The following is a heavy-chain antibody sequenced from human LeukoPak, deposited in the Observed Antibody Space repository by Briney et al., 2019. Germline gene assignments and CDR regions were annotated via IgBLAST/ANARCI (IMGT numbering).Heavy chain of an antibody. CDR3: ARGDITTGGAPFDH. CDR1: GGSFSGYY. J-gene: IGHJ4*02. CDR2: INHRGST. D-gene: IGHD2-21*01. Sequence: SETLSLTCAVYGGSFSGYYWSWIRQPPGKGLEWIGEINHRGSTNYNPSLKSRVTISVDTSKDQFSLKLNSVTAADTAIYYCARGDITTGGAPFDHWGQGSLDTVSS. V-gene: IGHV4-34*01.